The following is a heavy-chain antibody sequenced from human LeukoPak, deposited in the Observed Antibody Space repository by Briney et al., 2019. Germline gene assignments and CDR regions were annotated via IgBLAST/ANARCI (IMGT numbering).Heavy chain of an antibody. D-gene: IGHD1-26*01. J-gene: IGHJ4*02. Sequence: ASVKVSCKASGYTFTSYDINWVRQATGQGLEWMGWMNPNSGNSGYAQKFQGRVTMTRNTSISTAYMELSSLRSEDTAVYYCARGSSGSYYFDYWGQGTLVTVSS. CDR2: MNPNSGNS. V-gene: IGHV1-8*01. CDR3: ARGSSGSYYFDY. CDR1: GYTFTSYD.